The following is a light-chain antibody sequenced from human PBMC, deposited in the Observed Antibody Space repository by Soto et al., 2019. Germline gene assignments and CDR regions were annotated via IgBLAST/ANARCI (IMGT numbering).Light chain of an antibody. Sequence: EIVMTQSPATLSVSPWERATLSCRASQSVSSNLAWYQQKPGQAPRLLISGASTGATGIPAGFSGSGSGTEFTLTISRLEPEDFAVYYCQQYGSSLLTFGQGTRLEIK. CDR3: QQYGSSLLT. J-gene: IGKJ5*01. CDR1: QSVSSN. V-gene: IGKV3-15*01. CDR2: GAS.